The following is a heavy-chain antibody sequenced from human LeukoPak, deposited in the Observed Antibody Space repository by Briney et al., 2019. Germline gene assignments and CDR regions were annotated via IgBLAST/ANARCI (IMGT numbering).Heavy chain of an antibody. J-gene: IGHJ6*03. D-gene: IGHD3-9*01. CDR1: GFTFSSYA. CDR3: AKWGKYYDILTGYYTSYYYYYMDV. Sequence: PGGSLRLSCAASGFTFSSYAMSWVRQAPGKGLEWGSGISGSGGSTYYADSVKGRFTISRDNSKNTLYLQMNSLRAEDTAVYYCAKWGKYYDILTGYYTSYYYYYMDVWGKGTTVTISS. CDR2: ISGSGGST. V-gene: IGHV3-23*01.